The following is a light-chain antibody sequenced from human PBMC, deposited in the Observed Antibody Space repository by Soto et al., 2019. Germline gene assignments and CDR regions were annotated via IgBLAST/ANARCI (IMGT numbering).Light chain of an antibody. CDR2: GAT. CDR3: QQYNNWPRT. J-gene: IGKJ1*01. V-gene: IGKV3-15*01. CDR1: QSVSIL. Sequence: EMVMTESPSTLSFXXVXXXXXXXGASQSVSILLAWYQQKPGQAPRLLIHGATTRATGIPARFSGPGSGTEFTLTISSLQSEDFAVYYCQQYNNWPRTFGQGTKVDI.